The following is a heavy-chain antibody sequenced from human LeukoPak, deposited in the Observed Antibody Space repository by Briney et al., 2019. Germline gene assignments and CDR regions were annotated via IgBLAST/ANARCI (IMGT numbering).Heavy chain of an antibody. CDR1: GFSVSSNY. CDR2: IYSDGST. Sequence: GGSLRLSCAASGFSVSSNYITWVRQAPGKGLEWVPVIYSDGSTKYADSVKARFTISRDNSKNTVYLQMNRLRVEDTALYYCARATLDNWGQGTLVTVSS. J-gene: IGHJ4*02. V-gene: IGHV3-53*01. CDR3: ARATLDN.